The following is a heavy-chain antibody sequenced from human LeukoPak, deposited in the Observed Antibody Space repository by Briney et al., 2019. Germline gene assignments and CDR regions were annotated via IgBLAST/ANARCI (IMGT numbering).Heavy chain of an antibody. D-gene: IGHD1-1*01. CDR2: IYASGST. V-gene: IGHV4-4*09. Sequence: SETLSLTCTVSGGSISSYYWSWIRQPPGKGLEWIGYIYASGSTNYNPSLKSQVTISVDTSKNQFSLKLSSVTAADTAVYYCARRGYPYYYMDVWGKGTTVTVSS. J-gene: IGHJ6*03. CDR1: GGSISSYY. CDR3: ARRGYPYYYMDV.